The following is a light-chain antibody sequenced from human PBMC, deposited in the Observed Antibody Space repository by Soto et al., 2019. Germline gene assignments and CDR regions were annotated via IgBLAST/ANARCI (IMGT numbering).Light chain of an antibody. CDR1: QSLVHGDGNTY. CDR2: QIS. J-gene: IGKJ2*01. Sequence: DIVMTQTPLSSPVTLGQPASISCRSSQSLVHGDGNTYLSWLQQRPGQPPRLLIYQISNRVSGVPDRFSGSGAGTDFTLKISRVEAEDVGVYYCMQATQFPNTFGQGTKLEIK. CDR3: MQATQFPNT. V-gene: IGKV2-24*01.